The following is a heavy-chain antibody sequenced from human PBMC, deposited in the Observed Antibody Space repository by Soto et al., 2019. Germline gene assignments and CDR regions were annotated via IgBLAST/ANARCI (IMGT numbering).Heavy chain of an antibody. Sequence: GASXKVSCKASGYTFTSHGISWVRQAPGQGLEWMGWIXAYNGXTHYAQKLQGXXTMPTDTXXSTDYMDLRSLGSEDTAVYYCARADGTKVTLDYWGQGTLVTVSS. CDR1: GYTFTSHG. CDR3: ARADGTKVTLDY. V-gene: IGHV1-18*01. J-gene: IGHJ4*02. D-gene: IGHD4-4*01. CDR2: IXAYNGXT.